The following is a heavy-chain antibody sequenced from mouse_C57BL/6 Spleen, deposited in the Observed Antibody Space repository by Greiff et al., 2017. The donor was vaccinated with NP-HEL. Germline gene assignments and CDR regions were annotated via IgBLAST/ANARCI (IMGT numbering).Heavy chain of an antibody. D-gene: IGHD5-1*01. J-gene: IGHJ1*03. CDR2: ISSGGDYF. Sequence: EVKLVESGEGLVKPGGSLKLSCAASGFTFSSYAMSWVRQTPEKRLEWVAYISSGGDYFYYADTVKVRFTISRDNARNTLYLQMSSLKSEDTAMYYCTREYSPYWYFDVWGTGTTVTVSS. CDR3: TREYSPYWYFDV. V-gene: IGHV5-9-1*02. CDR1: GFTFSSYA.